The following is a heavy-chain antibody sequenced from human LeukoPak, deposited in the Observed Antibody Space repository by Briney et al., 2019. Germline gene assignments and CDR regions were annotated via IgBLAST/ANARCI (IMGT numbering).Heavy chain of an antibody. D-gene: IGHD3-10*01. CDR3: ARLTSGTHPNFDY. CDR1: GGSISSYY. CDR2: AFYSGSI. Sequence: SETLSLTCTVSGGSISSYYWSWIRQPPRKGLEWIGYAFYSGSINYNPSLKSRVTISIDATKNQFSLKLSSVTAADTAVYYCARLTSGTHPNFDYWGQGTLVTVSS. V-gene: IGHV4-59*08. J-gene: IGHJ4*02.